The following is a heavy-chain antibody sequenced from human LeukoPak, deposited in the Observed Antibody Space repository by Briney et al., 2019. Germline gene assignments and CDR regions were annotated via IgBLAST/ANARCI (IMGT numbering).Heavy chain of an antibody. CDR1: GGTFSSYA. D-gene: IGHD6-6*01. CDR3: ARDYSILSSSSGGWFDP. Sequence: AASVKVSCKASGGTFSSYAISWVRQAPGQGLEWTGVINPSGGSTSYAQKFQGRVTMIRDTSTSTVYMELSSLRSEDTAVYYCARDYSILSSSSGGWFDPWGQGTLVTVSS. CDR2: INPSGGST. J-gene: IGHJ5*02. V-gene: IGHV1-46*01.